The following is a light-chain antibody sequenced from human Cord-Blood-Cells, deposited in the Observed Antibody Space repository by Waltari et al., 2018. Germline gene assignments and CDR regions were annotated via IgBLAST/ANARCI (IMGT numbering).Light chain of an antibody. J-gene: IGLJ3*02. Sequence: QSALTQPASVSGSPGQSITISCTGTSSDVGSYNLVSWYQQHPGKAPKLMIYEVSKRPSGVSNRFFGSKSGNTASLTISGLQAEDEADYYCCSYAGSRGWVFGGGTKLTVL. CDR1: SSDVGSYNL. CDR3: CSYAGSRGWV. V-gene: IGLV2-23*02. CDR2: EVS.